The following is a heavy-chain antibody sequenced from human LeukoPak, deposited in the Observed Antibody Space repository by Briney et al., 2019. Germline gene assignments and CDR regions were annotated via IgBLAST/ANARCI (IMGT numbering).Heavy chain of an antibody. CDR1: GGTFSSYA. CDR2: IIPIFGTA. V-gene: IGHV1-69*13. CDR3: ARDGDFWSGYYTYFDY. Sequence: SVKVSCKASGGTFSSYAISWVRQAPGQGLEWMGGIIPIFGTANYAQKFQGRVTITADESTSTAYMELSSLRSEDTAVYYCARDGDFWSGYYTYFDYWGQGTLVTVSS. D-gene: IGHD3-3*01. J-gene: IGHJ4*02.